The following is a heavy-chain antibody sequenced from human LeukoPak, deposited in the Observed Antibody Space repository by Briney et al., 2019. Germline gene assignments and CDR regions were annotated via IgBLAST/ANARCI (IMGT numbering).Heavy chain of an antibody. CDR2: IYYSGST. CDR1: GGSISSYY. Sequence: KPSETLSLTCTVSGGSISSYYWSWIRQPPGKGPEWIGYIYYSGSTNYNPSLKSRVTISVDTSKNQFSLKLSSVTAADTAVYYCARAPDDSIAAEYWGQGTLVTVSS. CDR3: ARAPDDSIAAEY. D-gene: IGHD6-13*01. J-gene: IGHJ4*02. V-gene: IGHV4-59*01.